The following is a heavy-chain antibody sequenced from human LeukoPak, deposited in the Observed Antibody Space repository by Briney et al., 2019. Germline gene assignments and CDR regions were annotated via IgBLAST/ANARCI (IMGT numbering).Heavy chain of an antibody. Sequence: ASVKVSCKASGYTFTSYDINWVRQATGQGREWMGWMNPNSGNTGYAQKFQGRVTMTRNTSISTAYMELSSLRSEDTAVYYCATTIFGVARFDYWGQGTLVTVSS. CDR3: ATTIFGVARFDY. CDR1: GYTFTSYD. D-gene: IGHD3-3*01. CDR2: MNPNSGNT. V-gene: IGHV1-8*01. J-gene: IGHJ4*02.